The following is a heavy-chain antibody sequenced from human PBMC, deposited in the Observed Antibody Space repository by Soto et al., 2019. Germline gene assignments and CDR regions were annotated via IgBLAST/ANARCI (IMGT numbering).Heavy chain of an antibody. CDR3: ARDAGGQYRSSQFDY. D-gene: IGHD6-13*01. CDR1: GVTFSSYS. V-gene: IGHV3-21*01. J-gene: IGHJ4*02. Sequence: GXLRRSGAASGVTFSSYSMNWVRQAPGKGLEWVSSISSSSSYIYYADSVKGRFTISRDNDKNALYLQMNSLRAEDTAVYYCARDAGGQYRSSQFDYWGQGTLVTVYS. CDR2: ISSSSSYI.